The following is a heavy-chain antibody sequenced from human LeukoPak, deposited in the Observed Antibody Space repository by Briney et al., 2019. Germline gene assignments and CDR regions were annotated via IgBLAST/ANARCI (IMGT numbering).Heavy chain of an antibody. CDR2: ISGSGGST. CDR1: GFTFSSYG. D-gene: IGHD3-22*01. CDR3: ASSSSGYSRGPFDY. V-gene: IGHV3-23*01. J-gene: IGHJ4*02. Sequence: PGGSLRLSCAASGFTFSSYGMSWVRQAPGKGLEWVSAISGSGGSTYYADSVKGRFTISRDNSKNTLYLQMNSLRAEDTAVYYCASSSSGYSRGPFDYWGQGTLVTVSS.